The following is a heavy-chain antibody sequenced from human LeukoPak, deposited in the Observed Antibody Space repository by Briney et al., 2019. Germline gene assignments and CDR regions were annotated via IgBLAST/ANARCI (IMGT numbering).Heavy chain of an antibody. V-gene: IGHV3-7*04. D-gene: IGHD3-9*01. J-gene: IGHJ3*02. CDR2: IKQDGSEK. CDR1: GFTFSSYW. Sequence: PGGSLRLSCAASGFTFSSYWMSWVRQAPGKGLEWVANIKQDGSEKYYVDSVKGRFTISRDNAKNSLYLQMNSLRAEDTAVYYCARDFTYDIIDGIDLGAFDIWGQGAMVTVSS. CDR3: ARDFTYDIIDGIDLGAFDI.